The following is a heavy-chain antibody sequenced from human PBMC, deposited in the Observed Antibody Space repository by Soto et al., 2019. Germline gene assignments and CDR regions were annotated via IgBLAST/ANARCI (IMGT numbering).Heavy chain of an antibody. CDR1: GFTFIRYW. D-gene: IGHD2-15*01. CDR2: IKQDGSQI. CDR3: ARDPVCSGGSCYDY. V-gene: IGHV3-7*01. J-gene: IGHJ4*02. Sequence: GGSLRLSCAASGFTFIRYWMIWVRQAPGKGLEWVANIKQDGSQIYYVDSVKGRFTISRDNAENSLYLQMNSLRAEDTAVYYCARDPVCSGGSCYDYWGQGTLVTVSS.